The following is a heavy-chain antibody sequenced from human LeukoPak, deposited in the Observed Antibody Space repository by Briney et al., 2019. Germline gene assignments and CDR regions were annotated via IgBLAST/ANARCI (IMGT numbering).Heavy chain of an antibody. CDR3: VGLLAARPLYSGYNFDY. D-gene: IGHD6-6*01. CDR1: GGSISSSSYY. V-gene: IGHV4-39*01. CDR2: IYYSGST. Sequence: PSETLSLTCTVSGGSISSSSYYWGWIRQPPGKGLEWIGSIYYSGSTYYNPSLKSRVTISVDTSKNQFSLKLSSVTAADTAVYYCVGLLAARPLYSGYNFDYWGQGTLVTVSS. J-gene: IGHJ4*02.